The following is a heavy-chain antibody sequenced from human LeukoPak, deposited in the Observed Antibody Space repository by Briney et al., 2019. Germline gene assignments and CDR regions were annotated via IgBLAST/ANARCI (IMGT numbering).Heavy chain of an antibody. CDR1: GYTFSDYY. V-gene: IGHV1-2*02. CDR3: VRKSATRRTSEFDY. CDR2: ITPNSGGT. D-gene: IGHD2-15*01. J-gene: IGHJ4*02. Sequence: ASVKVSCKASGYTFSDYYIHWVRQAPGQGLEWMGWITPNSGGTKYAQRFQGRVTMTRDTSISTAYMDLSSLVSDDTAVFYCVRKSATRRTSEFDYWGQGTPVTVSS.